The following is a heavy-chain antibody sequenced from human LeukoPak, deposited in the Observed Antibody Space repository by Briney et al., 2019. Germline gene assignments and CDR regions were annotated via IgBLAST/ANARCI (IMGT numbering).Heavy chain of an antibody. CDR2: INHRGST. Sequence: PSETLSLTCTVSGGSISSGDYYWSWIRQPPGKGLEWIGEINHRGSTNYNPSLKSRVTISIDTSKNQFSLKLSSVTAADTAVYYCARGGSYGYVHWGQGTLVTVSS. D-gene: IGHD5-18*01. J-gene: IGHJ4*02. V-gene: IGHV4-39*07. CDR1: GGSISSGDYY. CDR3: ARGGSYGYVH.